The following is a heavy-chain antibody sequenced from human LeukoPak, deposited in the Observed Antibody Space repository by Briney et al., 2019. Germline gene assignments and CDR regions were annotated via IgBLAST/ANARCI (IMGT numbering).Heavy chain of an antibody. Sequence: GGSLRLSCAASGFTFDDYGMQWVRQAPGKGLEYVSLISGNADRIEYADSVKGRFTISRDSSKNSLYLQMNSLRIEDTAVYYCANTGWTKSSKYYYNHYMDVWGKGTTVTVSS. CDR2: ISGNADRI. J-gene: IGHJ6*03. V-gene: IGHV3-43*02. CDR3: ANTGWTKSSKYYYNHYMDV. CDR1: GFTFDDYG. D-gene: IGHD1-14*01.